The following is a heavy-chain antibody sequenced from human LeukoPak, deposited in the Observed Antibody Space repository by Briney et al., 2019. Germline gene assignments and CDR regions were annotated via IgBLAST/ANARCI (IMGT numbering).Heavy chain of an antibody. J-gene: IGHJ4*02. CDR2: INPNSGGT. Sequence: ASVKVSCKASGYTFSGYYMHWVRQAPGRGLEWMGWINPNSGGTKYAQKFQGRVTMTRDTSISTAYMELSRLRSDDTAVYYCARFTGLDYWGQGTPITVSS. CDR1: GYTFSGYY. V-gene: IGHV1-2*02. CDR3: ARFTGLDY.